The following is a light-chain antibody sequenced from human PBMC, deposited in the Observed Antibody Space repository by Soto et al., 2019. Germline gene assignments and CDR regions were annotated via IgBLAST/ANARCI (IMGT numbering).Light chain of an antibody. CDR2: AAS. CDR3: LQHDSYPLT. CDR1: QGIRND. Sequence: DIQMTQSPSSLSASVGDRVTITCRASQGIRNDLHWYQQKPGKAPKRLIYAASSLQSGVPSRFSGSGSGTECTLTISNLQPEDFATYYCLQHDSYPLTCGGGTKVEIK. J-gene: IGKJ4*01. V-gene: IGKV1-17*02.